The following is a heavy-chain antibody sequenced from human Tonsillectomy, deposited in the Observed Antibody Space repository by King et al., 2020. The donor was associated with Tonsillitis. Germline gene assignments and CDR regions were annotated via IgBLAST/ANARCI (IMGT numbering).Heavy chain of an antibody. Sequence: VQLVESGGGLVQPRGSLRLSCAASGFTFSSYAMSWVRQAPGKGLEWVSAISGSGGSIYYADSVKGRFTISRDNSKNTLYLQVNSLRAEDTAVYYCAKEYYDILTGYYARPFDYWGQGTLVTVSS. D-gene: IGHD3-9*01. CDR2: ISGSGGSI. CDR1: GFTFSSYA. CDR3: AKEYYDILTGYYARPFDY. J-gene: IGHJ4*02. V-gene: IGHV3-23*04.